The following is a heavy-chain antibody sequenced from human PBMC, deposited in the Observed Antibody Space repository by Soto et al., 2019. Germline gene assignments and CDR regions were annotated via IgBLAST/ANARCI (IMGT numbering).Heavy chain of an antibody. Sequence: PGGSLILSCSASGFTFSSYAMHWVRQAPGKGLEYVSAISSNGGSTYYADSVKGRFTISRDNSKNTLYLQMSSLRAEDTAVYYCARGEYGIAAAGSNNAFDIWGQGTMVTVSS. V-gene: IGHV3-64D*08. D-gene: IGHD6-13*01. J-gene: IGHJ3*02. CDR2: ISSNGGST. CDR3: ARGEYGIAAAGSNNAFDI. CDR1: GFTFSSYA.